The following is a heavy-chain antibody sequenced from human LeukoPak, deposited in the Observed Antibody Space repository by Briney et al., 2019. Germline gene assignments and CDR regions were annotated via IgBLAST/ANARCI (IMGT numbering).Heavy chain of an antibody. Sequence: GSLRLSCAASGFTFSSYEMNWVRQAPGKGLEWVSYISSSGSTIYYADSVKGRFTISRDNAKNSLYLQMNSLRAEDTAVYYCAELGITMIGGVWGKGTTVTISP. CDR1: GFTFSSYE. CDR2: ISSSGSTI. CDR3: AELGITMIGGV. D-gene: IGHD3-10*02. J-gene: IGHJ6*04. V-gene: IGHV3-48*03.